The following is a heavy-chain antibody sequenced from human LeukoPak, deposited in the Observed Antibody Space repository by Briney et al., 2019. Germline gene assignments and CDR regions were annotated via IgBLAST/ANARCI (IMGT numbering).Heavy chain of an antibody. CDR1: GYTFTGYY. V-gene: IGHV1-2*02. CDR2: IYPDSGGT. Sequence: ASVKVSCKASGYTFTGYYMHWVRQAPGQGLEWMGWIYPDSGGTNYAQKFQGRVTMTRDTSISTAYMELSRLTSDDTAVYFCARLNIPMGTFDYWGQGTLVTVSS. D-gene: IGHD2-2*02. J-gene: IGHJ4*02. CDR3: ARLNIPMGTFDY.